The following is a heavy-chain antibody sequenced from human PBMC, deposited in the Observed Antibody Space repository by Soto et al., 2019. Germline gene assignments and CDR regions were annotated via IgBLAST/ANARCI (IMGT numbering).Heavy chain of an antibody. CDR3: ARAKPIPTRPGLGYYGSGSYSADYYYGMDV. CDR2: ISAYNGNT. J-gene: IGHJ6*02. CDR1: GYTFTSYG. V-gene: IGHV1-18*04. Sequence: GASVKVSCKASGYTFTSYGISWVRQAPGQGLEWMGWISAYNGNTNYAQKLQGRVTMTTDTSTSTAYMELRSLRSDDTAVYYCARAKPIPTRPGLGYYGSGSYSADYYYGMDVWGQGTTVTVSS. D-gene: IGHD3-10*01.